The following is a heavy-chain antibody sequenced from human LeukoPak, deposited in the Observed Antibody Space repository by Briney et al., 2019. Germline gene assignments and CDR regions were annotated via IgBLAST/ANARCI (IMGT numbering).Heavy chain of an antibody. V-gene: IGHV3-21*04. J-gene: IGHJ4*02. Sequence: GGSLRLSCAASGFTFSSYSMNWVRQAPGKGLEWVSSISSSSSYIYYADSVKGRFTVSRDNSKNTLFLQMNSLRAEDTAVYYCARGSSDYGDYALGYWGQGTLVTVSS. CDR1: GFTFSSYS. D-gene: IGHD4-17*01. CDR3: ARGSSDYGDYALGY. CDR2: ISSSSSYI.